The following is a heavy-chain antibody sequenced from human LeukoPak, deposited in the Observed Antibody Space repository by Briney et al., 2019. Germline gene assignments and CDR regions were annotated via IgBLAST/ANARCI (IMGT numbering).Heavy chain of an antibody. V-gene: IGHV3-23*01. CDR2: TTGSGQTK. D-gene: IGHD3-22*01. J-gene: IGHJ4*02. Sequence: GGSLRLSCVVSGFSFSDYAMSWVRRAPGKGLEWVSATTGSGQTKYYTDSVKGRFTMSRDNSKNTLYLQMNSLRDEDTAEYFCAKESLVVIESYFDSWGQGTLVLVSS. CDR1: GFSFSDYA. CDR3: AKESLVVIESYFDS.